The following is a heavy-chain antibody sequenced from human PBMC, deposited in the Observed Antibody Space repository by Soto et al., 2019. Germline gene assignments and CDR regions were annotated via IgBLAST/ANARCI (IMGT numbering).Heavy chain of an antibody. CDR2: IIPTFGTA. CDR1: GGTFSSYA. V-gene: IGHV1-69*06. CDR3: ASRSYDFWSGPAHYYYGMDV. D-gene: IGHD3-3*01. J-gene: IGHJ6*02. Sequence: SVKVSCKASGGTFSSYAISWVRQAPGQGLEWMGGIIPTFGTANYAQKFQGRVTITADKSTSTAYMELSSLRSEDTAVYYCASRSYDFWSGPAHYYYGMDVWGQGTTVTVSS.